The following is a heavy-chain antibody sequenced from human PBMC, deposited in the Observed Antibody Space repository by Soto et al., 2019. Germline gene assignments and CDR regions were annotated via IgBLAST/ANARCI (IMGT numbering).Heavy chain of an antibody. CDR1: GGTFSSYA. J-gene: IGHJ3*02. Sequence: GASVKVSCKASGGTFSSYAISWVRQAPGQGLEWMGGIIPIFGTANYAQKFQGRVTITAGESTSTAYMELSSLRSEDTAVYYCARPRGYSSGYDAFAIRGQGTMVTVSS. CDR3: ARPRGYSSGYDAFAI. D-gene: IGHD6-19*01. CDR2: IIPIFGTA. V-gene: IGHV1-69*13.